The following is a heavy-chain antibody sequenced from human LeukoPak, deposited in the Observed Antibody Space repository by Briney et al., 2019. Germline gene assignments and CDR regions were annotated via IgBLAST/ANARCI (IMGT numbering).Heavy chain of an antibody. CDR2: IYYSEST. D-gene: IGHD1-26*01. J-gene: IGHJ4*02. V-gene: IGHV4-59*01. CDR3: ARGGEWESHFDY. CDR1: GGSISSYY. Sequence: SETLSLTCTVSGGSISSYYWSWIRQPPGKGLEWIGYIYYSESTNYNPSLKSRVTISVDTSKNQFSLKLSSVTAADTAVYYCARGGEWESHFDYWGQGTLVTVSS.